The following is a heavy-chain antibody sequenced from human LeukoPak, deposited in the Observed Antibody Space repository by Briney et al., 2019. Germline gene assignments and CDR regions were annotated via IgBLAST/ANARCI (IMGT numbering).Heavy chain of an antibody. CDR1: GFTFDDYG. J-gene: IGHJ4*02. CDR2: INWNGGRT. V-gene: IGHV3-20*04. D-gene: IGHD3-10*01. CDR3: ARCNYGSGTYYRN. Sequence: GGSLRLSCAASGFTFDDYGMSWVRQGPGKGLEWVSGINWNGGRTGYADSVKGRFTISRDNAKNSLFLQMNSLRAEDTAVYFCARCNYGSGTYYRNWGQGTRVTVSS.